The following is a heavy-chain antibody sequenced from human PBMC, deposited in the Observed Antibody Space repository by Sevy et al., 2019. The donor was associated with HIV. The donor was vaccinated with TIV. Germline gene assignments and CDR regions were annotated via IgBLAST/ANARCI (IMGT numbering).Heavy chain of an antibody. V-gene: IGHV3-30*04. D-gene: IGHD3-22*01. Sequence: GGSLRLSCAASGFTFSTYAMHWVRQAPGKGLEWVAVISYDGSIKYSADSVKGRFTISRDNSKNTLYLQMNSLRPEDTALYYCAGERTYYYDSSGCGYGYYGMVVWGQGATVTVSS. CDR2: ISYDGSIK. CDR1: GFTFSTYA. J-gene: IGHJ6*02. CDR3: AGERTYYYDSSGCGYGYYGMVV.